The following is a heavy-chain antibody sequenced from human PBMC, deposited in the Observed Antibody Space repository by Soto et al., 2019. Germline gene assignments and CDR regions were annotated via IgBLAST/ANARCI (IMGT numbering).Heavy chain of an antibody. CDR2: ISAYNGNT. J-gene: IGHJ4*02. CDR1: GYSFTSYG. Sequence: GASVKVSCKASGYSFTSYGISWVRQAPGQGLEWMGWISAYNGNTNYAQKLQGRVTMTTDTSTSTAYMELRSLRSDDTAVYYCVVAAQPYYFDYWGQGTLVTVSS. V-gene: IGHV1-18*01. CDR3: VVAAQPYYFDY. D-gene: IGHD2-15*01.